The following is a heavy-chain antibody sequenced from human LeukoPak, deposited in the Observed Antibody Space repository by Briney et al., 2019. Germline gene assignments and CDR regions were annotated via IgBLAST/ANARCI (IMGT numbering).Heavy chain of an antibody. CDR2: INHSGST. Sequence: SETLSLTCAVYGGSFSGYYWSWIRQPPGKGLEWIGEINHSGSTNYNPSLKSRVTISVDTSKNQFSLKLSSVTAADTAVYYCARYEEVAALRGGRDYYYYYMDVWGKGTTVTVSS. J-gene: IGHJ6*03. CDR3: ARYEEVAALRGGRDYYYYYMDV. CDR1: GGSFSGYY. V-gene: IGHV4-34*01. D-gene: IGHD6-13*01.